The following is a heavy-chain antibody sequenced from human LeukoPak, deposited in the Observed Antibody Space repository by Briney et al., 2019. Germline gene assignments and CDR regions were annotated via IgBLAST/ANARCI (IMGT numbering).Heavy chain of an antibody. Sequence: GGSLRLSCAASGFTFTNYAISWVRQAPGQGLEWMGGIIAIFGTENYAQKFQGRVTITADESTSTAYMELSSLRSEDTAVYYCARPPYPLWFGELHAFDIWGQGTMVTVSS. CDR1: GFTFTNYA. CDR2: IIAIFGTE. CDR3: ARPPYPLWFGELHAFDI. V-gene: IGHV1-69*01. J-gene: IGHJ3*02. D-gene: IGHD3-10*01.